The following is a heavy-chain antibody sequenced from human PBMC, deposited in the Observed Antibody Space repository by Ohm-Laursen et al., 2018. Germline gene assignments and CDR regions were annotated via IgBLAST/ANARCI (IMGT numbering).Heavy chain of an antibody. Sequence: SLRLSCAASGFTFSNFDIHWVRQPTGKGLEWVSGIGRGGDTHYADSVKGRFTISRDNSKNTLYLQMNSLRAEDTAVYYCARSIKDYGDYGWGQGTLVTVSS. V-gene: IGHV3-13*01. D-gene: IGHD4-17*01. CDR3: ARSIKDYGDYG. J-gene: IGHJ4*02. CDR2: IGRGGDT. CDR1: GFTFSNFD.